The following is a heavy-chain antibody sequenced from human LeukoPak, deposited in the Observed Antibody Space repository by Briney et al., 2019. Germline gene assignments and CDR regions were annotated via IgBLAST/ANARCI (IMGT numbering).Heavy chain of an antibody. CDR2: INQDGSEE. J-gene: IGHJ4*02. CDR1: GFTVGHYW. D-gene: IGHD1-26*01. V-gene: IGHV3-7*03. Sequence: GGSLRLSCAASGFTVGHYWMTWVRQAPGRGLGWVANINQDGSEEFYVDSLKGRFTISRDNAKNSLYLQINSLRADDTAIYYCARDSGRFYIDYWGQGTLVTVSS. CDR3: ARDSGRFYIDY.